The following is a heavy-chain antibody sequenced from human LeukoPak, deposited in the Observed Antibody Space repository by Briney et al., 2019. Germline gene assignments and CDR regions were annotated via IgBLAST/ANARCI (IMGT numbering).Heavy chain of an antibody. Sequence: PGGSLRLSCAASGFTFSSYGMHWVRQAPGKGLEWVAFTRYDGSNKYYADSVKGRFTISRDNSKNTLYLQMNSLRAEDTAVYYCAKCRSYYNVGLDYWGQGTLVTVSS. V-gene: IGHV3-30*02. D-gene: IGHD3-10*01. CDR3: AKCRSYYNVGLDY. CDR1: GFTFSSYG. J-gene: IGHJ4*02. CDR2: TRYDGSNK.